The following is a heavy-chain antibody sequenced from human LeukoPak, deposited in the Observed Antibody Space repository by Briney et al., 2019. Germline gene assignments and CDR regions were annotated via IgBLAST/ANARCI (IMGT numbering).Heavy chain of an antibody. CDR1: GFTFSSYA. Sequence: GGSLRLSCAASGFTFSSYAMSWVRQAPGKGLEWVSAISGNGDSTSYADSVKGRFTISRDNSKNTLYLQMNSLRAEDTALYYCARQMATINHWGQGTLVTVSS. CDR3: ARQMATINH. CDR2: ISGNGDST. V-gene: IGHV3-23*01. J-gene: IGHJ5*02. D-gene: IGHD5-24*01.